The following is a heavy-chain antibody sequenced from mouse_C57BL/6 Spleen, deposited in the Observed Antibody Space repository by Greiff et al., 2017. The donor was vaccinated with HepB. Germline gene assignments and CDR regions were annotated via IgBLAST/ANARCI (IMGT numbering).Heavy chain of an antibody. Sequence: VQLQQSGAELVKPGASVKISCKASGYAFSSYWMNWVKQRPGKGLEWIGQIYPGDGDTNYNGKFKGKATLTADKSSSTAYMQLSSLTSEDSAVYFCARERWLLRAFDVWGTGTTVTVSS. V-gene: IGHV1-80*01. D-gene: IGHD2-3*01. CDR2: IYPGDGDT. CDR3: ARERWLLRAFDV. J-gene: IGHJ1*03. CDR1: GYAFSSYW.